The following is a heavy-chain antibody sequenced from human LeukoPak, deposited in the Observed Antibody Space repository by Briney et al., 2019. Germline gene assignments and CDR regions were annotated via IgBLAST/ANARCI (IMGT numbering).Heavy chain of an antibody. J-gene: IGHJ4*02. Sequence: SETLSLTCTVSGYSISSGYYWGWIRQPPGKGLGWIGSIYHSGSTYYNPSLKSRVTISVDTSKNQFSLKLSSVTAADTAVYYCAREGIQLWLLVYWGQGTLVTVSS. CDR1: GYSISSGYY. CDR3: AREGIQLWLLVY. V-gene: IGHV4-38-2*02. D-gene: IGHD5-18*01. CDR2: IYHSGST.